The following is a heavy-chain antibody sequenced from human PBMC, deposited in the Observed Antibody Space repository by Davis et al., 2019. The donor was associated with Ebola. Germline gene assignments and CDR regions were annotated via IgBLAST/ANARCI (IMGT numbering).Heavy chain of an antibody. CDR2: ISSSSSYI. J-gene: IGHJ6*02. CDR3: AKARGQMVYATFGGGMDV. V-gene: IGHV3-21*04. Sequence: GESLKISCAASGFTFSSYSMNWVRQAPGKGLEWVSSISSSSSYIYYADSVKGRFTISRDNSKNSLYLQMNSLRAEDTALYYCAKARGQMVYATFGGGMDVWGQGTTVTVSS. CDR1: GFTFSSYS. D-gene: IGHD2-8*01.